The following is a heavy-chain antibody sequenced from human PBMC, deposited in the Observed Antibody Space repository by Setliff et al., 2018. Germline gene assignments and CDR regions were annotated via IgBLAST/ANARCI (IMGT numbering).Heavy chain of an antibody. CDR1: GASISSYY. J-gene: IGHJ5*02. Sequence: SETLSLTCTVSGASISSYYWSWIRQPPGKGLEWIGYIYYGGTTNYNPSLKSRVTISVDTSKNQFSLRLSSVTAADTAVYYCARGYCNSAGCFFAGWFDPWGQGTLVTVSS. CDR2: IYYGGTT. CDR3: ARGYCNSAGCFFAGWFDP. D-gene: IGHD2-2*01. V-gene: IGHV4-59*12.